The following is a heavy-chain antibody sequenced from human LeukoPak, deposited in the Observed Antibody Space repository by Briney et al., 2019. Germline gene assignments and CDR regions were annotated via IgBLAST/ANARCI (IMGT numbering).Heavy chain of an antibody. D-gene: IGHD3-22*01. V-gene: IGHV3-48*03. CDR3: ARDSYYDSSGYYVGY. CDR2: ISSSGSTI. CDR1: GFTFSSYE. J-gene: IGHJ4*02. Sequence: GGSLRLSCAASGFTFSSYEMNWVRQAPGKGLEWVSYISSSGSTIYYADSVKGRFTISRDNAKNTLYLQMNSLRAEDTAVYYCARDSYYDSSGYYVGYWGQGTLVTVSS.